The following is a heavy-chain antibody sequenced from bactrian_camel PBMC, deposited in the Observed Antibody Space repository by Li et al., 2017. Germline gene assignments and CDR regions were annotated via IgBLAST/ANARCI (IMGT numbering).Heavy chain of an antibody. Sequence: VQLVESGGGLAQPGGSLRLSCAASGFTFSSYAMSWVRQAPGKGLEWVSTITGGGTTYYADSVKGRFTISRDNAKNTVHLQMNSLKSEDTALYFCAPVVSNFWGQGTQVTVS. CDR1: GFTFSSYA. CDR2: ITGGGTT. J-gene: IGHJ4*01. V-gene: IGHV3S40*01. CDR3: APVVSNF. D-gene: IGHD2*01.